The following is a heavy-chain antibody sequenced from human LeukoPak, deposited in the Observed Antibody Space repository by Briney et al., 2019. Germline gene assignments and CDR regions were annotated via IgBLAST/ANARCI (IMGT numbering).Heavy chain of an antibody. Sequence: PGGSLRLSCAASGFTFSNFWMTWVRQVPGKGLEWVAHIRQDGVEKYYVDSVRGRFTISRDNAKNSMNLQMNGLRVEDTAVYYCTRVNNRYSDFWSQGSLVIVSS. J-gene: IGHJ4*02. D-gene: IGHD2-15*01. CDR3: TRVNNRYSDF. V-gene: IGHV3-7*01. CDR2: IRQDGVEK. CDR1: GFTFSNFW.